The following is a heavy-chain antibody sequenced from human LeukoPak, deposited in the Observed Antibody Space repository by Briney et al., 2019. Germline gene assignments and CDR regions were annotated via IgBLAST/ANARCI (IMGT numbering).Heavy chain of an antibody. J-gene: IGHJ4*02. CDR3: AKAPYGSGSYYEDY. D-gene: IGHD3-10*01. Sequence: PGGSLRLSCAASGFTFSSYGMSWVRQAPGKGLEWVSAISGSGGSTYYADSVKGRFTISRDNSKNTLYLQMNSLRAEDTAVYYCAKAPYGSGSYYEDYWGQGTLVTVSS. CDR2: ISGSGGST. CDR1: GFTFSSYG. V-gene: IGHV3-23*01.